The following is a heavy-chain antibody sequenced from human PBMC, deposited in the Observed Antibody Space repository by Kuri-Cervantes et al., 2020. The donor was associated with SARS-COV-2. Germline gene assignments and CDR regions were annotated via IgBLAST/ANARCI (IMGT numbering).Heavy chain of an antibody. J-gene: IGHJ1*01. V-gene: IGHV6-1*01. CDR2: TYYRSKWYN. CDR1: GDSVSSNSAA. Sequence: SETLSLTCAISGDSVSSNSAAWNWIRQSPSRGLEWLGRTYYRSKWYNDYAVSVKSRITINPDTSKNQFSLQLNSVTPEDTAVYYCARDAYCGGDCFEYFQHWGQGTLVTVSS. D-gene: IGHD2-21*01. CDR3: ARDAYCGGDCFEYFQH.